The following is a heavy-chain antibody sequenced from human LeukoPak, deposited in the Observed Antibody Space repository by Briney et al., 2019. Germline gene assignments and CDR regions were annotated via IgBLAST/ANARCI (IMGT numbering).Heavy chain of an antibody. D-gene: IGHD3-22*01. CDR2: IYTSGST. Sequence: SETLSLTCTVSGGSISSYYWSWIRQPAGKGLEWIGRIYTSGSTNYNPSLKSRVTMLVDTSKNQFSLKLSSVTAADTAVYYCARDQHYYDSSGYLDAFDIWGQGTMVTVSS. CDR1: GGSISSYY. CDR3: ARDQHYYDSSGYLDAFDI. J-gene: IGHJ3*02. V-gene: IGHV4-4*07.